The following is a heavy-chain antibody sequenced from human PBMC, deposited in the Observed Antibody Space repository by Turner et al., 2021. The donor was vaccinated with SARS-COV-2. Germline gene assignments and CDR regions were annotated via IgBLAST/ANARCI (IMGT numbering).Heavy chain of an antibody. J-gene: IGHJ5*02. CDR2: ISSSSSYI. CDR3: ARGTYYYDSSVYSGTNWFDP. Sequence: EVQLLESGGGLVQPGGSLKLSCAASGFTFSSYAMSWVRQPPGKGLEWVSSISSSSSYIYYADSVKGRFTISRDNAKNSLYLQMNSLRAEDTAVYYCARGTYYYDSSVYSGTNWFDPWGQGTLVTVSS. CDR1: GFTFSSYA. D-gene: IGHD3-22*01. V-gene: IGHV3-21*01.